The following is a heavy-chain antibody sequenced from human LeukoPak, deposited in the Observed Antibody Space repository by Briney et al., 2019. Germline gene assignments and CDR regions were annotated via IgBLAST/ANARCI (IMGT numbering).Heavy chain of an antibody. D-gene: IGHD6-13*01. CDR1: GFTFSSYA. CDR3: AKGEYSSSWYAEYFQH. Sequence: GGSLRLSCAASGFTFSSYAMSWVRQAPGKGLEWVSGISASGGGTYYADSVKCRFTISRDNSKNTLYLQMNSLRAEDTAVYYCAKGEYSSSWYAEYFQHWGQGTLVTVSS. J-gene: IGHJ1*01. CDR2: ISASGGGT. V-gene: IGHV3-23*01.